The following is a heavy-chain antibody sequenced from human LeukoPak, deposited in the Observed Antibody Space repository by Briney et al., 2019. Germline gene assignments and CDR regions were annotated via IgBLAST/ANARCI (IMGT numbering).Heavy chain of an antibody. CDR2: INSDGSST. CDR1: GFTFSTYW. Sequence: GGSLRLSCAASGFTFSTYWMHWVRQAPGKRLVWVSRINSDGSSTTYADSVKGRFTISRDKAKNTLSLQMNSLRAEDTAVYYCARDLSYGLDHWGQGTLVTVSS. J-gene: IGHJ4*02. CDR3: ARDLSYGLDH. V-gene: IGHV3-74*03. D-gene: IGHD4-17*01.